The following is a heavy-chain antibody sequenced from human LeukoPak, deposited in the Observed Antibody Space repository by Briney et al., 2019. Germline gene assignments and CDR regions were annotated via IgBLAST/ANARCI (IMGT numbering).Heavy chain of an antibody. J-gene: IGHJ3*02. CDR2: IYPGDSET. D-gene: IGHD2-15*01. CDR3: AIRNPSCSGITCSDALDI. Sequence: GESLKICCKGSGNSFTDYWIGWVHQMHGKGLEWMVSIYPGDSETTKSPSFRGQVTISADKSISTVYLQWSSLKASDTAMYYCAIRNPSCSGITCSDALDIWGQGTMVTVSS. CDR1: GNSFTDYW. V-gene: IGHV5-51*07.